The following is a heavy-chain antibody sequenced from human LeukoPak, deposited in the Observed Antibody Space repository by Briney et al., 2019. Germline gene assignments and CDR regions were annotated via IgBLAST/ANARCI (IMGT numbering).Heavy chain of an antibody. CDR1: GYTFTDYY. V-gene: IGHV1-46*01. Sequence: GASVKVSCKASGYTFTDYYIHWVRQAPGQGLEWMGIINPSGGSTSYAQKFQGRVSMTRDMSTTTVYMELSSLRSDDTAVYYCSRTSSGYTRGCWDLWGKGTMVTVSS. D-gene: IGHD3-22*01. CDR3: SRTSSGYTRGCWDL. J-gene: IGHJ3*01. CDR2: INPSGGST.